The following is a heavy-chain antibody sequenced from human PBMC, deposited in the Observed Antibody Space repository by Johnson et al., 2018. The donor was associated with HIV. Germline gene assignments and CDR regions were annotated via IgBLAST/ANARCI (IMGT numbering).Heavy chain of an antibody. CDR2: ISYDGSNK. Sequence: QMLLVESGGGVVQPGRSLRLSCAASGFTFSSYAMHWVRQAPGKGLEWVAVISYDGSNKYYADSVKGRFIIYRDNAKNSLYLQMNSLRAEDTALYYCARVVLVRLAVAGPSRDAFDIWGQGTMVTVSS. V-gene: IGHV3-30*04. D-gene: IGHD6-19*01. CDR1: GFTFSSYA. J-gene: IGHJ3*02. CDR3: ARVVLVRLAVAGPSRDAFDI.